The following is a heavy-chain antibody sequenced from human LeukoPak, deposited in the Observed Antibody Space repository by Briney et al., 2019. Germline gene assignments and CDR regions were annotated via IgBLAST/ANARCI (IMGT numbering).Heavy chain of an antibody. D-gene: IGHD1-26*01. CDR3: ARAYSGSHGYFDY. J-gene: IGHJ4*02. Sequence: ASVKVSCKASGGTFISYAISWVRQAPGQGGEWMGGIIPIFGTANYAQKFQGRVTITAGESTSTAYMELSSLRSEDTAVYYCARAYSGSHGYFDYWGQGTLVTVSS. CDR2: IIPIFGTA. CDR1: GGTFISYA. V-gene: IGHV1-69*13.